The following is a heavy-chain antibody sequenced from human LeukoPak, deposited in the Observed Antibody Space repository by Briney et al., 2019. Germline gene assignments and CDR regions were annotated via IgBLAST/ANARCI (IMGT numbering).Heavy chain of an antibody. V-gene: IGHV3-23*01. CDR3: AKDAGSLRRPRRDFDY. Sequence: PGGSLRLSCAASGFTFSSYAMSWVRQAPGKGLEWVSAISGSGGSTYYADSVKGRFTISRDNSKNTLYLQMNSLRAEDTAVYYCAKDAGSLRRPRRDFDYWGQGTLVTVSS. J-gene: IGHJ4*02. CDR1: GFTFSSYA. D-gene: IGHD6-13*01. CDR2: ISGSGGST.